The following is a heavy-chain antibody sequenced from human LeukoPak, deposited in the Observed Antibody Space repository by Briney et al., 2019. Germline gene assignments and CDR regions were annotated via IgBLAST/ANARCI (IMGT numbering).Heavy chain of an antibody. CDR2: INPNSGGT. CDR1: GYTFTYYF. D-gene: IGHD2-2*01. J-gene: IGHJ4*02. V-gene: IGHV1-2*06. Sequence: ASVKVSCKASGYTFTYYFIHWVRQAPGQGLEWMGRINPNSGGTKLAQKFQGRVTMTTDMSIDTAYMDLSRLTSDDTAVYYCARGTASTVFEYWGQGTLVTVSS. CDR3: ARGTASTVFEY.